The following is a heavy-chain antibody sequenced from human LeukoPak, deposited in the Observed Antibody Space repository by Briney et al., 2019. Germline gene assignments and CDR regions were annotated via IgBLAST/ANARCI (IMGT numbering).Heavy chain of an antibody. V-gene: IGHV4-59*01. Sequence: SETLSLTCTVSGGSISSYYWSWIRQPPGKGLEWIGYIYYSGSTNYNPSLKSRVTISVDTSKNQFSLKLSSVTAADTAVHYCARGSGRSWYDAFDIWGQGTMVTVSS. CDR3: ARGSGRSWYDAFDI. CDR1: GGSISSYY. CDR2: IYYSGST. J-gene: IGHJ3*02. D-gene: IGHD6-13*01.